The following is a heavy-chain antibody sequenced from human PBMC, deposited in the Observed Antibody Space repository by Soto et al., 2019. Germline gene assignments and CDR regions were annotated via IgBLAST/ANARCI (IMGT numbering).Heavy chain of an antibody. J-gene: IGHJ4*02. CDR1: GFTFSSYA. CDR2: ISGSGGST. V-gene: IGHV3-23*01. D-gene: IGHD6-19*01. Sequence: EVQLLESGGGLVQPGGSLRLSCAASGFTFSSYAMSWVRQAPGKGLEWVSAISGSGGSTYYADSVKGRFTISRDNSKNTRYLQMNSLRAEDTAVYYCATVVRGQWLGNFDYWGQGTLVTVSS. CDR3: ATVVRGQWLGNFDY.